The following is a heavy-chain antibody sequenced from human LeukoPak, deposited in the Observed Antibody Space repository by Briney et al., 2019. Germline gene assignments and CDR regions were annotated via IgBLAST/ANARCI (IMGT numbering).Heavy chain of an antibody. Sequence: GGSLRLSCAASGFTFSSYWMSWVRQALGKGLEWVANIKQDGSEKYYVDSVKGRFTISRDNAKNSLYLQMNSLRAEDTAVYYCAKDRVDIVATLTSDYWGQGTLVTVSS. CDR3: AKDRVDIVATLTSDY. V-gene: IGHV3-7*01. CDR1: GFTFSSYW. D-gene: IGHD5-12*01. CDR2: IKQDGSEK. J-gene: IGHJ4*02.